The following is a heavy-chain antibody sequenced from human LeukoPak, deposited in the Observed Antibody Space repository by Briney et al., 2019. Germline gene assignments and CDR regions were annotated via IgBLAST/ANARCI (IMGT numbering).Heavy chain of an antibody. D-gene: IGHD6-19*01. CDR3: ARDLSNTSGWYIYFDY. Sequence: ASVKVSCKASGFTFNNYGISWARQAPGQGLEWMGWISAYNGDTHYAQKFQGRVTLTTDTSTRTAYMELRSLRSDDTAMYYCARDLSNTSGWYIYFDYWGQGTLVTVSP. CDR1: GFTFNNYG. CDR2: ISAYNGDT. J-gene: IGHJ4*02. V-gene: IGHV1-18*01.